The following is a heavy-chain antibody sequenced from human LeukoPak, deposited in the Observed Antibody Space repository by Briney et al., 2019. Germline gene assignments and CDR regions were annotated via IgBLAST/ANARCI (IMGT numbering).Heavy chain of an antibody. CDR2: IYHSGST. CDR3: ARDADGTLSFDY. CDR1: GYSISSGYY. D-gene: IGHD6-13*01. J-gene: IGHJ4*02. Sequence: SETLSLTCAVSGYSISSGYYWGWIRQPPGKGLEWIGSIYHSGSTYSNPSLKSRVPISVDTSKNQFSLKLSSVTAAATAVYYCARDADGTLSFDYWGQGTLATVSS. V-gene: IGHV4-38-2*02.